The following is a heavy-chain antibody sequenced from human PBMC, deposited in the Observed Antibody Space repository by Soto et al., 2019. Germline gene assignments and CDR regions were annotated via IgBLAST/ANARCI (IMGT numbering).Heavy chain of an antibody. Sequence: QVQLQESGPGLVKPSETLSLTCTVSGGSISTYYCCWIRQPPRKGLEWIGYVYYSGSVNYNHALKGRANMSVDTSKNQFPLKLSSVTAADMGVYYCARGGSSCWDDGWFVPWGQGTLLTVSS. CDR3: ARGGSSCWDDGWFVP. D-gene: IGHD6-13*01. J-gene: IGHJ5*02. V-gene: IGHV4-59*13. CDR1: GGSISTYY. CDR2: VYYSGSV.